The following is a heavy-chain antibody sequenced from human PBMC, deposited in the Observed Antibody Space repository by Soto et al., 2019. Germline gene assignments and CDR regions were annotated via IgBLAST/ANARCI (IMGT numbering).Heavy chain of an antibody. J-gene: IGHJ4*02. CDR3: ASGLRMGIQFGFDY. V-gene: IGHV1-2*04. CDR2: INPNSGGT. D-gene: IGHD3-10*01. CDR1: GYTFTDYF. Sequence: QVQLVQSGAEVKKPGASVKVSCKASGYTFTDYFFHWVRQAPGQGLEWMGWINPNSGGTDSAQKFRGWVTMTRDTYISTAYVELNRLRSDDTAVYYCASGLRMGIQFGFDYWGQGTVVTVSS.